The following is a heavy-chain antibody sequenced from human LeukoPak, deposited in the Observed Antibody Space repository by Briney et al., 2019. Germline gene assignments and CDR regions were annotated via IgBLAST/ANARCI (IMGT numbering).Heavy chain of an antibody. CDR2: MNPNSDNT. J-gene: IGHJ6*02. Sequence: GASVKVSCKASGYTFTSYDINWVREATGQGLEWMGWMNPNSDNTGYAQKFQGRVTMTRNTSISTAYMDLSSLRSEDTAVYYCARGLIIGMDVWGQGTTVTVSS. CDR1: GYTFTSYD. CDR3: ARGLIIGMDV. V-gene: IGHV1-8*01.